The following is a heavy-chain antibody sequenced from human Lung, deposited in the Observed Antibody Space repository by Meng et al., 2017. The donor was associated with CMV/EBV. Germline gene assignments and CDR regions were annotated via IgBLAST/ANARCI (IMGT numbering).Heavy chain of an antibody. V-gene: IGHV3-21*01. CDR3: SRKPRYSSGFYDY. CDR1: GFILSRHS. D-gene: IGHD6-19*01. Sequence: GESLKISCAASGFILSRHSMNWVRQAPGKGLEWVSSISSSSSSIYYADPVKGRFTVSRDNAKNSLYLQMDSLRVDDTAVYYCSRKPRYSSGFYDYWGQGTLVTVSS. CDR2: ISSSSSSI. J-gene: IGHJ4*02.